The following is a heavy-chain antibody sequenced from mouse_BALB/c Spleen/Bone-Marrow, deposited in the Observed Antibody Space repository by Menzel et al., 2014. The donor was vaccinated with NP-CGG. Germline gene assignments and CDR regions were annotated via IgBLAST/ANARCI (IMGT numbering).Heavy chain of an antibody. Sequence: EVQVVESGPCLAKPSQTLSLTCSVTGDPITSGYWNCIRKFPGNKLEYMAYISYYDSTYYNPSLKSRISITRDTSKNQYYLQLNSVATEDTATYYCARGGNYRALFAYWGRGTLVTVSA. D-gene: IGHD2-1*01. CDR2: ISYYDST. CDR3: ARGGNYRALFAY. J-gene: IGHJ3*01. CDR1: GDPITSGY. V-gene: IGHV3-8*02.